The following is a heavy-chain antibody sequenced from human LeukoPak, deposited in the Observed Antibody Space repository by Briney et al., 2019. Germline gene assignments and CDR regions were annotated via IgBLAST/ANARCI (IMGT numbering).Heavy chain of an antibody. CDR2: IYYSGST. V-gene: IGHV4-59*12. D-gene: IGHD3-16*02. CDR1: GGSISSYY. Sequence: SETLSLTCTVSGGSISSYYWSWIRQPPGKGLEWIGYIYYSGSTYYNPSLKSRVTISVDTSKNQFSLKLSSVTAADTAVYYCARGFMRLGELSSNAFDIWGQGTMVTVSS. J-gene: IGHJ3*02. CDR3: ARGFMRLGELSSNAFDI.